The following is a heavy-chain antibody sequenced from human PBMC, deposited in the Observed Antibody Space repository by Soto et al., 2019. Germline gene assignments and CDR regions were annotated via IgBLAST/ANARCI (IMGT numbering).Heavy chain of an antibody. V-gene: IGHV3-53*01. CDR1: GFVVSNYY. Sequence: GGSLRLCCVVSGFVVSNYYMTWVRQAPGKGLEWVAALFGHGGTYYAGSVKGRFTFSRDDSNNTVFLQMNSLRSDDSAVYYCASSRGWSHGGFNVWGQGTTVTVSS. D-gene: IGHD6-19*01. J-gene: IGHJ6*01. CDR2: LFGHGGT. CDR3: ASSRGWSHGGFNV.